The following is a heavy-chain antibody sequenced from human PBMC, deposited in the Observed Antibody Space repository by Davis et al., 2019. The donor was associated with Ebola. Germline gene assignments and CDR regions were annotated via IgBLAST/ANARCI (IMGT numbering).Heavy chain of an antibody. CDR2: ASGSGEAS. J-gene: IGHJ3*01. D-gene: IGHD5-12*01. V-gene: IGHV3-23*01. CDR1: GFKFTDFA. Sequence: GESLKISCVASGFKFTDFAMGWVRQAPGKGLEWVSLASGSGEASYHADAVKGRLTVSKDTSDNTLYLQMNNLRVDDTAVYYCAKARGFDYKFGAFDVWGQGTKVTVSS. CDR3: AKARGFDYKFGAFDV.